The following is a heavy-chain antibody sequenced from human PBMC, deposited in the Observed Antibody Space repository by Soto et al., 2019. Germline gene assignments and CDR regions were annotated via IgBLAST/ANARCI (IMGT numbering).Heavy chain of an antibody. Sequence: QVQLQQWGAGLLKPSETLSLTCAVYGGSFSGYYWSWIRQPPGKGLEWIGEINHSGSTNHNPSLKSRVTISVDTSKNQFSLKLSSVTAADTAVYYCARPSYGSGSYYRFDYWGQGTLVTVSS. CDR3: ARPSYGSGSYYRFDY. CDR1: GGSFSGYY. V-gene: IGHV4-34*01. CDR2: INHSGST. J-gene: IGHJ4*02. D-gene: IGHD3-10*01.